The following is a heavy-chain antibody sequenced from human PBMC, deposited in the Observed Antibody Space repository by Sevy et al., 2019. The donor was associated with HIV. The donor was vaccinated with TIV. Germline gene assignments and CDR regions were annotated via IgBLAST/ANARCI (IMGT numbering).Heavy chain of an antibody. Sequence: GGSLRLSCAASGFTFSNVWTRWVRQASGKGLEWVGRIESKSEGGTTDYAAPVKGRFSISRDESSDTVYLQMNSLKTEDTAVYYCTTMMRLFGDPNFWYFDLWGRGTLVTVSS. D-gene: IGHD2-21*01. CDR2: IESKSEGGTT. J-gene: IGHJ2*01. CDR3: TTMMRLFGDPNFWYFDL. V-gene: IGHV3-15*04. CDR1: GFTFSNVW.